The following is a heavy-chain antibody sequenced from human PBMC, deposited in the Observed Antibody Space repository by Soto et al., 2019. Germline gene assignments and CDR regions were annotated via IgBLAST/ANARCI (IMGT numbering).Heavy chain of an antibody. CDR3: VRGPSPFYYYYAMDV. CDR1: GDSVSSGNKY. CDR2: IFSSGST. D-gene: IGHD3-16*01. J-gene: IGHJ6*02. Sequence: PSETLSLTCTVSGDSVSSGNKYWSWIRQPPGKGLEWIGYIFSSGSTYYNPSLKSRLTMSLDTSQNQFSLRLNSLTAADTAVYYCVRGPSPFYYYYAMDVWGQGTTVTVSS. V-gene: IGHV4-30-4*08.